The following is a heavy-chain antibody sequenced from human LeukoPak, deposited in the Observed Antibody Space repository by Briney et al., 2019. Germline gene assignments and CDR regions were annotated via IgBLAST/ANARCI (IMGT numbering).Heavy chain of an antibody. D-gene: IGHD1-26*01. CDR2: ISSNGGST. V-gene: IGHV3-64*02. CDR1: GFTFSSYA. J-gene: IGHJ5*02. CDR3: AREISPGNWFDP. Sequence: PGGSLRLSCAASGFTFSSYAMHWVRQAPGKGLEYVAAISSNGGSTYYAGSVKGRFTISRDNSKNTLYLQMGSLRADDMAVFYCAREISPGNWFDPWGQGTLVTVSS.